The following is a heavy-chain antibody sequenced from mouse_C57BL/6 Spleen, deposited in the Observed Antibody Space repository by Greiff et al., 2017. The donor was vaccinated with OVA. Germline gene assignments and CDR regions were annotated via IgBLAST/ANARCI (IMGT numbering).Heavy chain of an antibody. CDR3: ARSPYGGFAY. J-gene: IGHJ3*01. Sequence: QVQLQQSGAELVRPGTSVKVSCKASGYAFTNYLIEWVKQRPGQGLEWIGVINPGSGGTNYNEKFKGKATLTADKSSSTAYMQLSSLTSEDSAVYFCARSPYGGFAYWGQGTLVTVSA. CDR1: GYAFTNYL. CDR2: INPGSGGT. D-gene: IGHD1-1*02. V-gene: IGHV1-54*01.